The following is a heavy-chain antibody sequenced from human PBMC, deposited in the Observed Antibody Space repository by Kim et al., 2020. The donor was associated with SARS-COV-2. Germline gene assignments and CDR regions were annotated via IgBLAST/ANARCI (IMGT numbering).Heavy chain of an antibody. CDR3: ARDGRFLEWSYIDY. CDR2: IWYDGSNK. CDR1: GFTFSSHG. J-gene: IGHJ4*02. V-gene: IGHV3-33*01. Sequence: GGSLRLSCAASGFTFSSHGMHWVRQAPGKGLECVALIWYDGSNKYYADSVTGRFTISRDNSKNTLYLQRNSLSAEVTAVYYCARDGRFLEWSYIDYWGQGTLVTVSS. D-gene: IGHD3-3*01.